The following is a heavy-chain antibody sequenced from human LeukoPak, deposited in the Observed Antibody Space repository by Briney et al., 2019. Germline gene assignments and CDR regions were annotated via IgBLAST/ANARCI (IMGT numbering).Heavy chain of an antibody. CDR3: AKDPYGTRYFDY. CDR2: LIGSGADT. V-gene: IGHV3-23*01. CDR1: GFTFSKNA. J-gene: IGHJ4*02. D-gene: IGHD2-2*01. Sequence: GGSLRLSCAASGFTFSKNAMSCVRQAPGKGLGWVSSLIGSGADTYYATSVKGRFTISRDNAKNTAYLQMNSLRAEDTAVYYCAKDPYGTRYFDYWGQGTLVTAS.